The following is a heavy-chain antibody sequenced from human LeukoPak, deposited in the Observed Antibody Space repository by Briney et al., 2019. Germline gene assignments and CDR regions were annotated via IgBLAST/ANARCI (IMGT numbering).Heavy chain of an antibody. CDR3: ARDQEGFDY. J-gene: IGHJ4*02. CDR2: IYPRDGST. CDR1: GYTFTSNY. Sequence: ASVKVSCKASGYTFTSNYIHWVRQAPGQGLEWMGMIYPRDGSTGYAQKFQGRVTVTRDTSTSTVQMELSGLRSEDTAVYYCARDQEGFDYWGQGTLVTVSS. V-gene: IGHV1-46*01.